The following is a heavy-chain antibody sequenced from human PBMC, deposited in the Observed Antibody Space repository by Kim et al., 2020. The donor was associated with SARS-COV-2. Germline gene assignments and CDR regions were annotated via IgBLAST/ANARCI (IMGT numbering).Heavy chain of an antibody. CDR1: GFTFSSYW. Sequence: GGSLRLSCVTSGFTFSSYWMYWVRQSSGKGLVWVSRLNTDGSTTNYAGSVTGRFTISRDNAKNTLYLQMNSLRAEYTAVYYCARAGPGYCSSTSCKYGMDVWGQGTTVTVSS. V-gene: IGHV3-74*01. CDR3: ARAGPGYCSSTSCKYGMDV. CDR2: LNTDGSTT. D-gene: IGHD2-2*01. J-gene: IGHJ6*02.